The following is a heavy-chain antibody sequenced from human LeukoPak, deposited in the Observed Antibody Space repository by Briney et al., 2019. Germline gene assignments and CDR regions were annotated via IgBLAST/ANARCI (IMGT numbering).Heavy chain of an antibody. CDR2: ISCDGSNK. CDR1: GFTFSTYA. CDR3: ARDRDCGGNGRLGFDY. J-gene: IGHJ4*02. V-gene: IGHV3-30*15. Sequence: GGSLRLSCAASGFTFSTYAMSWVRQAPGKGLEWVALISCDGSNKYYAESVKGRFTISRDNSKNTLELQMSSLRVEDTAVYYCARDRDCGGNGRLGFDYWGQGSLVTVSS. D-gene: IGHD4-23*01.